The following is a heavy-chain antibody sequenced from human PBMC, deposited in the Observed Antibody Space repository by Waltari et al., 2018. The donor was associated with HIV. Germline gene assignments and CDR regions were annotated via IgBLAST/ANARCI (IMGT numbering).Heavy chain of an antibody. Sequence: WVRQAPGKGLEWVAVISYDGSNKYYADSVKGRFTISRDNSKNTLYLQMNSLRAEDTAVYYCAREVRTMVREELHYGMDVWGQGTTVTVSS. J-gene: IGHJ6*02. CDR2: ISYDGSNK. CDR3: AREVRTMVREELHYGMDV. V-gene: IGHV3-30*04. D-gene: IGHD3-10*01.